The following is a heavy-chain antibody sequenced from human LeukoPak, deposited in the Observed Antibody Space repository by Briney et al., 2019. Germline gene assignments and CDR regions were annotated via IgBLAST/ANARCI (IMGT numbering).Heavy chain of an antibody. CDR2: ISTSGSVT. D-gene: IGHD4-23*01. Sequence: GGSLRLSCAASGFTFSDYYMSYIRQAPGKGLEWLSYISTSGSVTYYADSVKGRFTVSRDNANKSLFLQMNSLRVEDTAVYYCARVRRGGRPTDAFEIWGQGTMVTVSS. V-gene: IGHV3-11*01. CDR1: GFTFSDYY. J-gene: IGHJ3*02. CDR3: ARVRRGGRPTDAFEI.